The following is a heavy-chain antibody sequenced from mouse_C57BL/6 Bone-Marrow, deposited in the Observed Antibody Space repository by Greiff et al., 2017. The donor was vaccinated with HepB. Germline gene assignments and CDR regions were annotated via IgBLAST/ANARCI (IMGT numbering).Heavy chain of an antibody. D-gene: IGHD2-4*01. CDR1: GFTFSDYG. V-gene: IGHV5-17*01. CDR3: ARPMIRAWFAY. CDR2: ISSGSSTI. Sequence: EVQGVESGGGLVKPGGSLKLSCAASGFTFSDYGMHWVRQAPEKGLEWVAYISSGSSTIYYANTVKGRFTIARDNAKNTLFLQMTSLRSEDTAMYYCARPMIRAWFAYWGQGTLVTVSA. J-gene: IGHJ3*01.